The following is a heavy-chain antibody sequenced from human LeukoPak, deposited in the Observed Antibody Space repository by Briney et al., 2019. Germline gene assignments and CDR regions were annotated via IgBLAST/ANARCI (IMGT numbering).Heavy chain of an antibody. D-gene: IGHD4-4*01. V-gene: IGHV3-66*01. Sequence: GGSLRLSCAASGFTVSSNYMSWVRQAPGKGLEWVSVIYSGGSTYYADSVKGRFTISRDNSKNTLCVQMNSLRAEDTAVYYCARGPTTVTPRYYYYGMDVWGQGTTVTVSS. CDR1: GFTVSSNY. CDR2: IYSGGST. J-gene: IGHJ6*02. CDR3: ARGPTTVTPRYYYYGMDV.